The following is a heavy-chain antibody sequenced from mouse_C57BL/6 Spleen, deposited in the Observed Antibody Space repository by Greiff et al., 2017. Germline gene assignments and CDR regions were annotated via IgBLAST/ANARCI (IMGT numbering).Heavy chain of an antibody. CDR2: IDPNSGGT. CDR3: ARYSYYDVSSYRYFDV. D-gene: IGHD1-1*01. Sequence: QVQLQQPGAELVKPGASVKLSCKASGYTFTSYWMHWVKQRPGRGLAWIGRIDPNSGGTKYNEKFKSKATLTVDKPSSPAYMQLSRLTSEDSSVYYYARYSYYDVSSYRYFDVWGTGTTVTVSS. CDR1: GYTFTSYW. J-gene: IGHJ1*03. V-gene: IGHV1-72*01.